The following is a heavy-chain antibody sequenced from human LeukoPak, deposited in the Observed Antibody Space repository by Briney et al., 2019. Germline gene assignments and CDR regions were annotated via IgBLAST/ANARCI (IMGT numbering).Heavy chain of an antibody. Sequence: QPGGSLRLSCAASGFTFSSYGMHWVRQAPGKGLEWEAFIRYDGSNKYYADSVKGRFTISRDNSKNTLYLQMNSLRAEDTAVYYCAKDGLPGDIVVVVAADWGQGTLVTVSS. CDR1: GFTFSSYG. J-gene: IGHJ4*02. CDR2: IRYDGSNK. D-gene: IGHD2-15*01. V-gene: IGHV3-30*02. CDR3: AKDGLPGDIVVVVAAD.